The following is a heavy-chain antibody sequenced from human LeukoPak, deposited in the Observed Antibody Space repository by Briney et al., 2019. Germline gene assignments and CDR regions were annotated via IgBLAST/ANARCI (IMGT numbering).Heavy chain of an antibody. J-gene: IGHJ4*02. CDR1: GFTFSSYS. CDR2: ISSSSSTI. CDR3: ARGRDSSL. D-gene: IGHD6-19*01. V-gene: IGHV3-48*04. Sequence: GGSLRLSCAASGFTFSSYSMNWVRQAPGKGLEWVSYISSSSSTIYYADSMKGRFTISRDNAKNSLYLQMNSLRAEDTAVYYCARGRDSSLWGQGTLVTVSS.